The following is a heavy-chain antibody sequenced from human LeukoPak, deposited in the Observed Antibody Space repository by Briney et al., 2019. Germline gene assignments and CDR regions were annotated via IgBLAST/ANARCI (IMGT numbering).Heavy chain of an antibody. Sequence: SVKVSCKTSGGTFNNSAISWVRQAPGQGLEWLGAIMPLFGTAGYAQKFQGRVTITKDESTRTVYLELTSLTSDDTAVHYCARDVHGDYGSGWFDPWGQGTLVSVSS. V-gene: IGHV1-69*05. D-gene: IGHD4-17*01. CDR3: ARDVHGDYGSGWFDP. J-gene: IGHJ5*02. CDR1: GGTFNNSA. CDR2: IMPLFGTA.